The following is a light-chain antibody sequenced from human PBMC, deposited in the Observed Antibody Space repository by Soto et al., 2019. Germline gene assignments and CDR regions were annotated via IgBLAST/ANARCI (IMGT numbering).Light chain of an antibody. J-gene: IGKJ5*01. V-gene: IGKV3-15*01. CDR3: QHYDSLPIT. CDR1: QTVSRN. CDR2: DIS. Sequence: ELVMTQSPATLSVSPGERATLSCRASQTVSRNLAWYQQRPGQAPRLLIYDISNRATGVPARFSGSGSETEFTLTISRLEPEDFAVFYCQHYDSLPITFGQGTRLEIK.